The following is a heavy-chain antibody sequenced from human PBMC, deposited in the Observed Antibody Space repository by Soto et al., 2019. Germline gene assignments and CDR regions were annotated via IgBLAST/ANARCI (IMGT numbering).Heavy chain of an antibody. J-gene: IGHJ5*02. D-gene: IGHD3-22*01. Sequence: EVQLVESGGGLVQPGGSLRLSCAASGFTFSSYSMNWVRQAPGKRLEWVSYISSSSSTIYYADSVKGRFTISRDNAKNSLYLQMNSLRDEDTAVYYCARDTTDSSGYYPNWFDPWGQGTLVTVSS. CDR2: ISSSSSTI. CDR1: GFTFSSYS. CDR3: ARDTTDSSGYYPNWFDP. V-gene: IGHV3-48*02.